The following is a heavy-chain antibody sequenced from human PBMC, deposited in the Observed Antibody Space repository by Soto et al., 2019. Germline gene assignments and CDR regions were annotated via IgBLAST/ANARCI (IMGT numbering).Heavy chain of an antibody. CDR3: ARDYMVRGVIILPFDY. CDR1: GYSFTSYY. D-gene: IGHD3-10*01. CDR2: INPSGGST. V-gene: IGHV1-46*01. Sequence: GASVKVSWKASGYSFTSYYMHWVRQAPGQGLEWMGIINPSGGSTSYAQKFQGRVTMTRDTSTSTVYMELSSLRSEDTAVYYCARDYMVRGVIILPFDYWGQGTLVTVSS. J-gene: IGHJ4*02.